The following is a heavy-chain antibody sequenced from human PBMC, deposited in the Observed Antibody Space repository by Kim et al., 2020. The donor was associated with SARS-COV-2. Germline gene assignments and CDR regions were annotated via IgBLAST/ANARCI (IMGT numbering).Heavy chain of an antibody. Sequence: QGRVTITRDTSASTAYMELSSLRSEDTAVYYCARRYGSGRGLYYYYGMDVWGQGTTVTVSS. J-gene: IGHJ6*02. D-gene: IGHD3-10*01. CDR3: ARRYGSGRGLYYYYGMDV. V-gene: IGHV1-3*01.